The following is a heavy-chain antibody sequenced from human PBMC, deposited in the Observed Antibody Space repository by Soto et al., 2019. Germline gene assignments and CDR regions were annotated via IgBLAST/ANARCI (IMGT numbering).Heavy chain of an antibody. CDR1: GGTFSSYA. CDR2: IIPIFGTA. Sequence: SVKVSCKASGGTFSSYAISWVRQAPGQGLEWMRGIIPIFGTANYAQKFQGRVTITADESTSTAYMEMSSLRSEDTAVYYCARDSGIVVDGGSCQDYWGQGTLVTVSS. D-gene: IGHD2-15*01. J-gene: IGHJ4*02. V-gene: IGHV1-69*13. CDR3: ARDSGIVVDGGSCQDY.